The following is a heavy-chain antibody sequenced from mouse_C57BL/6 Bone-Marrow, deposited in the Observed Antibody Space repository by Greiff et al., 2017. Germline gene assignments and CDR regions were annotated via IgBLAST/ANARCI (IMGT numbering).Heavy chain of an antibody. CDR2: INPNNGGT. V-gene: IGHV1-18*01. CDR3: AIENYGSSFLAY. J-gene: IGHJ3*01. Sequence: EVQLQQSGPALVKPGASVKIPCKASGYTFTDYNMDWVKQSHGKSLEWIGAINPNNGGTIYNQKFKGKATLTVDKSSSTAYMELRSLTSEDTAVYYCAIENYGSSFLAYWGQGTLVTVSA. CDR1: GYTFTDYN. D-gene: IGHD1-1*01.